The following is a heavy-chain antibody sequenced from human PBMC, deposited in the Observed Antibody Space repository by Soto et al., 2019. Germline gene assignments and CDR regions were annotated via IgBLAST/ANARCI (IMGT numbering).Heavy chain of an antibody. Sequence: QVQLQYSGPVLMRPSVTLSLTCTVSGASISPYYCIWIRQPPGKGLEWIASMYYSGSTTYNPSLKSRASTSVDTSKNQFSLNLRSVTATDTALYYCERGARHDMDAMDVLGQGTTVTVSS. CDR1: GASISPYY. J-gene: IGHJ6*02. CDR2: MYYSGST. D-gene: IGHD1-1*01. CDR3: ERGARHDMDAMDV. V-gene: IGHV4-59*01.